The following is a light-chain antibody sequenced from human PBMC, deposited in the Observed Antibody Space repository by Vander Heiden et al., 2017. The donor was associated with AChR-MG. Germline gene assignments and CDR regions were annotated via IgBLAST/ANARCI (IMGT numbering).Light chain of an antibody. CDR2: GAS. Sequence: EIVLTQSPGTLSLSPGEGAILSCRASQSISSTYLAWYQQKPGQAPRLLIYGASSRATGIPDRFSGSGSGTDFTLTVSRLEPEDFAVYYCQQYGSSPLTFGGGTKVEIK. V-gene: IGKV3-20*01. J-gene: IGKJ4*01. CDR1: QSISSTY. CDR3: QQYGSSPLT.